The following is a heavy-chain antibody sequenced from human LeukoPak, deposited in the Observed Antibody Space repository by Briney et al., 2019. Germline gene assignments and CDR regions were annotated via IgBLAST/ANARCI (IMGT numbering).Heavy chain of an antibody. CDR3: ARDLVSGKTRYYYYGMDV. CDR2: ISYDGSNK. V-gene: IGHV3-30*04. Sequence: PGRSLRLSCAASGFTFSSYAMHWVRQAPGKGLEWVAVISYDGSNKYYADSVKGRFTISRDNSKNTLYLQMNSLRAEDTAVYYCARDLVSGKTRYYYYGMDVWGQGTTVTVSS. D-gene: IGHD4-23*01. CDR1: GFTFSSYA. J-gene: IGHJ6*02.